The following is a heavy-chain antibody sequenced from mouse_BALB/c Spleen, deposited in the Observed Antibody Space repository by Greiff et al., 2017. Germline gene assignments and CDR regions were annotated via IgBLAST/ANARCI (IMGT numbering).Heavy chain of an antibody. D-gene: IGHD2-4*01. CDR2: INPYNDGT. Sequence: EVQVVESGPELVKPGASVKMSCKASGYTFTSYVMHWVKQKPGQGLEWIGYINPYNDGTKYNEKFKGKATLTVDKSSSTAYMELRSLTSEDSAVYYCAREMITQYYDAMDYWGQGTSVTVSS. CDR3: AREMITQYYDAMDY. V-gene: IGHV1-14*01. J-gene: IGHJ4*01. CDR1: GYTFTSYV.